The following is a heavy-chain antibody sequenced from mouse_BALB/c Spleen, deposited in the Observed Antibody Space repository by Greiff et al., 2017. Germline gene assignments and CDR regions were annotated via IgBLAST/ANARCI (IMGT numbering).Heavy chain of an antibody. CDR2: INPNNGDT. J-gene: IGHJ2*01. D-gene: IGHD2-1*01. Sequence: EVQVVESGPEVVKPGVSVKISCKTSGYTFTDYNMDWIKQSPGKSLEWIGDINPNNGDTIYNQMFKGKATLTVDKSSSTAYMELLSLTSEDTAVYYCAREGLLRGDYFDYWGQGTTLTVSS. CDR1: GYTFTDYN. CDR3: AREGLLRGDYFDY. V-gene: IGHV1-18*01.